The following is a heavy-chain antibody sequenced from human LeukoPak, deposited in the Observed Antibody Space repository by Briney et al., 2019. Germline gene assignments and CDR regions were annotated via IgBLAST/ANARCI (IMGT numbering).Heavy chain of an antibody. D-gene: IGHD2-21*02. CDR2: IIPILGIA. CDR1: GYTFTSYY. V-gene: IGHV1-69*04. J-gene: IGHJ4*02. CDR3: ARAAQSRMVVTAAFDY. Sequence: SVKVSCKASGYTFTSYYMHWVRQAPGQGLEWMGRIIPILGIANYAQKFQGRVTITADKSTSTAYMELSSLRSEDTAVYYCARAAQSRMVVTAAFDYWGQGTLVTVSS.